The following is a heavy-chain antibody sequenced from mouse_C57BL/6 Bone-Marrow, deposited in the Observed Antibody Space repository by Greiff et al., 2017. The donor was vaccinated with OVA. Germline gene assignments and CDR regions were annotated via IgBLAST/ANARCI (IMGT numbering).Heavy chain of an antibody. J-gene: IGHJ4*01. Sequence: VQLQQSGAELVRPGASVKLSCTASGFNIKDYYMHWVKQRPEQGLEWIGRIDPEDGDTEYAPKFQGKATMTADTSSNTAYLQLSSLTSEDTAVDYCTTEGLLYRYYAMDYWGQGTSVTVSS. D-gene: IGHD2-12*01. CDR3: TTEGLLYRYYAMDY. V-gene: IGHV14-1*01. CDR2: IDPEDGDT. CDR1: GFNIKDYY.